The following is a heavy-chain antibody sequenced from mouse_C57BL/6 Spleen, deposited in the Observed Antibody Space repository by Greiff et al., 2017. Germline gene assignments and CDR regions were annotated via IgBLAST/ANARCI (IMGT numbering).Heavy chain of an antibody. CDR1: GFTFSSYG. CDR3: ARQGYDYDERNFEY. J-gene: IGHJ2*01. D-gene: IGHD2-4*01. V-gene: IGHV5-6*01. CDR2: LSSGGSYT. Sequence: EVQLVESGGDLVKPGGSLKLSCAASGFTFSSYGMSWVRQTPDKRLEWVATLSSGGSYTNYPDSVKGRFTISRDNTKNTRYLQMSSLKSEDTAMYYCARQGYDYDERNFEYWGQGTTLTVSS.